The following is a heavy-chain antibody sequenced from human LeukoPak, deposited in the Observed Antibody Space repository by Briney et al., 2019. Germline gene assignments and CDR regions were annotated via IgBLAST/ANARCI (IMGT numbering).Heavy chain of an antibody. CDR1: GGSFSGYY. Sequence: SEILSLTCAVYGGSFSGYYWSWIRQPPGKGLEWIGEINHSGSTNYNPSLKSRVTISVDTSKNQFSLKLSSVTAADTAVYYCARGSRDPWGQGTLVTVSS. V-gene: IGHV4-34*01. CDR2: INHSGST. D-gene: IGHD6-13*01. J-gene: IGHJ5*02. CDR3: ARGSRDP.